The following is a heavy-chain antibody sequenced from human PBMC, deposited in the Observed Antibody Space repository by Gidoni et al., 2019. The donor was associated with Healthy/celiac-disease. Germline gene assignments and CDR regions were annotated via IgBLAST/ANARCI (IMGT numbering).Heavy chain of an antibody. D-gene: IGHD3-3*01. CDR2: INPSGGST. Sequence: QVQLVQSGAEVKKPGPSVKVSCKASGYPFTSYYMHWVRQAPGQGLEWMGIINPSGGSTSYAQKFQGRVTMTRDTSTSTVYMELSSLRSEDTAVYYCARGFDDFWSGPSFDYWGQGTLVTVSS. CDR1: GYPFTSYY. CDR3: ARGFDDFWSGPSFDY. J-gene: IGHJ4*02. V-gene: IGHV1-46*01.